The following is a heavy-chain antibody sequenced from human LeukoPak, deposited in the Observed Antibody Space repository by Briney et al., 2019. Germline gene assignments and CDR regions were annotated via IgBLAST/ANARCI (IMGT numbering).Heavy chain of an antibody. J-gene: IGHJ4*02. CDR3: AKEYYGDSREFDY. V-gene: IGHV3-23*01. D-gene: IGHD3-10*01. Sequence: PGGSLRLSCAASGFTFSSYAMSWVRQAPGKGLEWVSAIRGSGGSTYYADSVKGRFTISRDNSKNTLYLQMNSLRAEGTAVYYCAKEYYGDSREFDYWGQGTLVTVSS. CDR2: IRGSGGST. CDR1: GFTFSSYA.